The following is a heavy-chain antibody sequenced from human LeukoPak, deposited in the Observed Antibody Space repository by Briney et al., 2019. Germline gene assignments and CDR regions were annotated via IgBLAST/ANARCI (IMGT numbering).Heavy chain of an antibody. V-gene: IGHV3-30*04. D-gene: IGHD2-2*01. Sequence: GRSLRLSCAASGFTFSSYAMHWVRQAPGKGLEWVAVISYDGSNKYYADSVKGRFTISRDNAKNSLYLQMNSLRAEDTAVYYCARVGGDIVVVPAAKGTGAALVYYYCGMDVWGKGTTVTVSS. J-gene: IGHJ6*04. CDR1: GFTFSSYA. CDR2: ISYDGSNK. CDR3: ARVGGDIVVVPAAKGTGAALVYYYCGMDV.